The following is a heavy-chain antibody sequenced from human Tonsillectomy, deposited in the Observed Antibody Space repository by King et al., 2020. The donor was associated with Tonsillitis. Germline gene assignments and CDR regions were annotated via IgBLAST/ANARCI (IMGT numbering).Heavy chain of an antibody. CDR2: IYYSGST. CDR1: GGSISSYY. V-gene: IGHV4-59*01. D-gene: IGHD3-10*01. CDR3: ARGYYYGSGNYYSPFDY. J-gene: IGHJ4*02. Sequence: QLQESGPGLVKPSETLSLTCTVSGGSISSYYWSWIRQPPGKGLEWIGYIYYSGSTNYNPSLKSRVTILVDTSKNQFSPKLSSVTAADTAVYYCARGYYYGSGNYYSPFDYWGQGTLVTVSS.